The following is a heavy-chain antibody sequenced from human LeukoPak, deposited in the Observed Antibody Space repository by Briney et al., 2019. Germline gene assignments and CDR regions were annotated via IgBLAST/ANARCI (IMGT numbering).Heavy chain of an antibody. CDR3: ARQFYRYCSGGSCYSGFDP. V-gene: IGHV5-10-1*04. Sequence: GESLKISCKGSGYSFTSYWISWVRQMPGKGLEWMGRIDPSDSYTNYSPSFQGQVTISADKSISTAYLQWSSLKASDTAMYYCARQFYRYCSGGSCYSGFDPWGQGTLVTVSS. D-gene: IGHD2-15*01. CDR2: IDPSDSYT. CDR1: GYSFTSYW. J-gene: IGHJ5*02.